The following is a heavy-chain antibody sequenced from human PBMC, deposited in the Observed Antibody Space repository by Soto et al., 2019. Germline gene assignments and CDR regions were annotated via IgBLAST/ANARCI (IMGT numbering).Heavy chain of an antibody. J-gene: IGHJ2*01. CDR2: INTNSGGT. CDR1: GYTFTGYY. D-gene: IGHD2-2*01. V-gene: IGHV1-2*04. CDR3: ARGIVVVPAASAYYWYFDL. Sequence: QVQLVQSGAEVKKPGASVKVSCKASGYTFTGYYMHWVRQAPGQGLEWMGWINTNSGGTNYAQKCQGWVTMTRDTSISTAYMELSRLRSADTAVYYCARGIVVVPAASAYYWYFDLWGRGTLVTVSS.